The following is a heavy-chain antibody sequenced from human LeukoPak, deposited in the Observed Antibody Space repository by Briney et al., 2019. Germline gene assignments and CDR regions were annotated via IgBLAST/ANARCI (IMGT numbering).Heavy chain of an antibody. CDR3: AGRSNSGYEAFEF. V-gene: IGHV5-10-1*01. J-gene: IGHJ4*02. CDR2: VDPTDSYT. Sequence: GESLKISCKGSGYSFTNYWISWVRQMPGKALEWIGRVDPTDSYTNYSPSFQGHVAISVDKSISTAYLQWSSLKATDSAMYYCAGRSNSGYEAFEFWGQGTLVTVSS. CDR1: GYSFTNYW. D-gene: IGHD5-12*01.